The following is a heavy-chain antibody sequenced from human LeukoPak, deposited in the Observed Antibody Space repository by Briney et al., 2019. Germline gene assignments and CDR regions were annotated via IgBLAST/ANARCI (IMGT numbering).Heavy chain of an antibody. D-gene: IGHD2-21*02. CDR2: IWYDGRNK. J-gene: IGHJ3*02. V-gene: IGHV3-33*01. CDR3: VRVVTVSNTDPAFDI. CDR1: GFTFSSYG. Sequence: GRSLRLSCAASGFTFSSYGMHWVRQAPGKGLEWVAVIWYDGRNKHYADSVKGRFTISRDNSKNTLYLQMNSLRAEDTAVYYSVRVVTVSNTDPAFDIWGQGTMVTVSS.